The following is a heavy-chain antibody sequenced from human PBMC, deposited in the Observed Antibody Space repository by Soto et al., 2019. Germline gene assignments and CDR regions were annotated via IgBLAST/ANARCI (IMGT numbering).Heavy chain of an antibody. CDR3: ARGTTTVTTFDY. CDR2: IYHSGST. J-gene: IGHJ4*02. V-gene: IGHV4-30-2*01. D-gene: IGHD4-17*01. Sequence: SETLSITCAVSDGSISSGGYSWSWIRQPPGKGLECIGYIYHSGSTYYNPSLKSRVTISVDRSKNQLSLKLSSVTAADTAVYYCARGTTTVTTFDYWGQGTLVT. CDR1: DGSISSGGYS.